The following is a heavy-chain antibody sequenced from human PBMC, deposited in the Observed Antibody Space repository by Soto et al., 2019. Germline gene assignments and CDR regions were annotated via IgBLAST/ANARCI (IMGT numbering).Heavy chain of an antibody. CDR2: IKSKTDGGTT. Sequence: PGGSLRLSCAVSGFTFSNAWMSWVRQAPGKGLEWVGRIKSKTDGGTTDYAAPVKGRFTISRDESKNTLYLQMNSLKTEDTAVYYCTTDLYYDVWSGYTYPYYYYGMDVWGQGTTVTVSS. CDR3: TTDLYYDVWSGYTYPYYYYGMDV. J-gene: IGHJ6*02. CDR1: GFTFSNAW. D-gene: IGHD3-3*01. V-gene: IGHV3-15*01.